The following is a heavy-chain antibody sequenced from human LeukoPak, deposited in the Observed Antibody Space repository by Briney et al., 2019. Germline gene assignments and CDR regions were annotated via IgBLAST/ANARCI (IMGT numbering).Heavy chain of an antibody. CDR2: IYYSGST. V-gene: IGHV4-39*01. CDR1: GGSISTSSYY. J-gene: IGHJ4*02. D-gene: IGHD4-17*01. Sequence: SETLSLTCTVSGGSISTSSYYWGWIRQPPGKGLEWIGSIYYSGSTYYNPSLKSRVTISVDTSKKQFSLKLRSVTAADTAVYYCARCYGSDYFDYWGQGTLVTVSS. CDR3: ARCYGSDYFDY.